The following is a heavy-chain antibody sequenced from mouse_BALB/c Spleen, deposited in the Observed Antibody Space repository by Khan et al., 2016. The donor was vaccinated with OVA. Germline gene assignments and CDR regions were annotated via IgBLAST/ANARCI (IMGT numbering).Heavy chain of an antibody. J-gene: IGHJ3*01. CDR3: ARLAYYYNSEGFAY. D-gene: IGHD1-1*01. CDR1: GFTFSTYG. CDR2: INTGGAYT. V-gene: IGHV5-6*01. Sequence: EVELVESGGDFVRPGGSLKLSWAASGFTFSTYGMSWVRQTPDKRLEWVATINTGGAYTYYPDTVKGRFTISRDNAKNTLYLQLSSLKSEDTAIYYCARLAYYYNSEGFAYWGRGTLVTVSA.